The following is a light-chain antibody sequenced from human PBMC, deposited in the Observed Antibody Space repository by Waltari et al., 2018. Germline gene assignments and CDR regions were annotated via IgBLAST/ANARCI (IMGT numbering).Light chain of an antibody. CDR3: VLYMGSGML. CDR2: STN. Sequence: QTVVTQEPSFSVSPGGTVTLTCGLSSGSVTTSHYPSWYQQPPGQAPRPRIFSTNTRSSGVPDLFSGSSLGNEAALTSTGAQADVECEYYCVLYMGSGMLFRGGTKLTVL. V-gene: IGLV8-61*01. J-gene: IGLJ2*01. CDR1: SGSVTTSHY.